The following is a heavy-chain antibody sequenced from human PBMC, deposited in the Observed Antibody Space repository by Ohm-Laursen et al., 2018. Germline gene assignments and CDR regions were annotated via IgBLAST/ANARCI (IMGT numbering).Heavy chain of an antibody. Sequence: SLRLSCSASGFTFSSYSMNWVRQAPGKGLEWVSSISSSSSYIYYADSVKGRFTISRDNAKNSLYLQMNSLRAEDTAVYYCARESSGYYLPDYWGQGTLVTVPS. CDR3: ARESSGYYLPDY. V-gene: IGHV3-21*01. J-gene: IGHJ4*02. CDR1: GFTFSSYS. CDR2: ISSSSSYI. D-gene: IGHD3-22*01.